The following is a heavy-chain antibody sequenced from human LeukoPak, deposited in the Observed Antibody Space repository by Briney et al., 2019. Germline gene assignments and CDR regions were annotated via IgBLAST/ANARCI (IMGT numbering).Heavy chain of an antibody. CDR3: ARTAMGAGDAFDI. V-gene: IGHV4-34*01. D-gene: IGHD5-18*01. CDR2: INHSGST. Sequence: PSETLSLTCAVCGGSFSGYYWSWIRQPPGKGLEWIGEINHSGSTNYNPSLKSRVTISVDTSKNQFSLKLSSVTAADTAVYYCARTAMGAGDAFDIWGQGTMVTVSS. J-gene: IGHJ3*02. CDR1: GGSFSGYY.